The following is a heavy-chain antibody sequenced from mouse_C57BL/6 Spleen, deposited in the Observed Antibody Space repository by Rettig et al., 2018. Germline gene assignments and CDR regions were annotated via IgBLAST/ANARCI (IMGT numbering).Heavy chain of an antibody. V-gene: IGHV2-6-1*01. CDR3: ARHANWDPMDY. J-gene: IGHJ4*01. Sequence: QPPGKGLEWLVVIWSDGSTTYNSALKSRLSISKDNSKSQVFLKMNSLQTDDTAMYYCARHANWDPMDYWGQGTSVTVSS. CDR2: IWSDGST. D-gene: IGHD4-1*01.